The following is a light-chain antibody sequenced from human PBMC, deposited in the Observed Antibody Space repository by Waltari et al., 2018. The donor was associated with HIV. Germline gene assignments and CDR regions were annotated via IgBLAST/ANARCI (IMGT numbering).Light chain of an antibody. J-gene: IGLJ1*01. CDR2: YVS. CDR3: SSYTSSSTYV. V-gene: IGLV2-14*03. CDR1: SCAVGGYYY. Sequence: SPLTQPASPSSPPGQPVTASCTGTSCAVGGYYYVSRYQQHPGKAPKLMIYYVSKRPSVVSKRFSGSNSGNTVSLSISGSQAEAEADYCCSSYTSSSTYVFGTGTKVTVL.